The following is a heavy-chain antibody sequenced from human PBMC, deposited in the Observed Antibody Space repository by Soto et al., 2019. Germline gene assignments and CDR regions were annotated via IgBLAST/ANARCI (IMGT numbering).Heavy chain of an antibody. D-gene: IGHD2-15*01. Sequence: GGSLRLSCAASGFTFSSYAMSWVRQAPGKGLEWVSAISGSGGSTYYADSVKGRYTISRDNSKNTLYLQMNSLRAEDTAVYYCAKASPLGYCSGGSCKAFDIWGQGTMVTVSS. CDR3: AKASPLGYCSGGSCKAFDI. CDR1: GFTFSSYA. J-gene: IGHJ3*02. CDR2: ISGSGGST. V-gene: IGHV3-23*01.